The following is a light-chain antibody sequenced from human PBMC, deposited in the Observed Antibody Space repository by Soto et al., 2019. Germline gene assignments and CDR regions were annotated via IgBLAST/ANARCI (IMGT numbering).Light chain of an antibody. J-gene: IGKJ5*01. V-gene: IGKV3-11*01. CDR1: QSVGSL. CDR2: DAS. Sequence: EIVLTQSPATLSLSPGEGATLSCRASQSVGSLLAWYQQKPGQAPRLVIYDASNRATGIPARFSGSGSGTDFTLPLSSLEPEDFAVYYCQQRSNGPITCGQGTRLEIK. CDR3: QQRSNGPIT.